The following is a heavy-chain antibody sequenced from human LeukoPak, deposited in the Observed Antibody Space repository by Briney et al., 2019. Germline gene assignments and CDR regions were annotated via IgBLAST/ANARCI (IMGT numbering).Heavy chain of an antibody. Sequence: SETLSLTCTVSGGSISSSSYYWGWIRQPPGKGLEWIGSIYYSGSTYYNPSLKSRVTMSVDTSKNQFSLKLSSVTAADTAVYYCARSPGAPYFYYYMDVWGKGTTVTVSS. J-gene: IGHJ6*03. CDR3: ARSPGAPYFYYYMDV. CDR2: IYYSGST. CDR1: GGSISSSSYY. D-gene: IGHD2-2*01. V-gene: IGHV4-39*07.